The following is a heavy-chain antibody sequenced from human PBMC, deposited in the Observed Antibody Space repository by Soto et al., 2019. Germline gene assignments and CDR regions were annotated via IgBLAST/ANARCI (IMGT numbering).Heavy chain of an antibody. V-gene: IGHV3-23*01. J-gene: IGHJ4*02. D-gene: IGHD2-21*01. CDR2: ISSHGDTT. CDR3: AKDAVYKDGLWLMDQ. CDR1: GFLFSSYA. Sequence: GGSLRLSCEASGFLFSSYAMNWVRQVPGKGLEWVSSISSHGDTTYYAESVRGRFTISRDNSKNTLFLQMNSLRVDDTAVYFCAKDAVYKDGLWLMDQWGQGTQVTVSS.